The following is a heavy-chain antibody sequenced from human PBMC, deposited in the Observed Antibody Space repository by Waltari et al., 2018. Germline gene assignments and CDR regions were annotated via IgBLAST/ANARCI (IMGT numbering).Heavy chain of an antibody. CDR1: GFTFSSYW. D-gene: IGHD1-7*01. CDR2: SNSDGSST. V-gene: IGHV3-74*01. J-gene: IGHJ3*02. Sequence: EVQLVESGGGLVQPGGSLRLSCAASGFTFSSYWMHWVRQAPGKGLAWVSRSNSDGSSTSYADSVIGRFTISRDNAKNTLYLQMNSLSVDDTAVYYCAELSSSAFHIWGQGTMVTVSS. CDR3: AELSSSAFHI.